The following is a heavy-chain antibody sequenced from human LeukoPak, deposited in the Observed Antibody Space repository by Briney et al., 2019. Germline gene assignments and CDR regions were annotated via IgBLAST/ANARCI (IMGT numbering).Heavy chain of an antibody. CDR1: GFTVSNHH. CDR3: ARDGGWPGYFDI. CDR2: IFSGGNT. D-gene: IGHD3-16*01. V-gene: IGHV3-53*01. Sequence: PGGSLRLSCGASGFTVSNHHMSWVRQTPGKGLEWVSVIFSGGNTYYTDSVKGRFTISRDNSKNTLYLQVNRLRAEDTAVYHCARDGGWPGYFDIWGQGTMVTVSS. J-gene: IGHJ3*02.